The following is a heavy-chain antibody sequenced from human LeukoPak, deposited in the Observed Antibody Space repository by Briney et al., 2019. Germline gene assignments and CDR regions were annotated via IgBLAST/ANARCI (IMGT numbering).Heavy chain of an antibody. CDR1: GYSISSGYY. J-gene: IGHJ3*02. CDR3: ARRSTRDAFDI. D-gene: IGHD2/OR15-2a*01. Sequence: SETLSLTCTVSGYSISSGYYWGWIRQPPGKGLEWIGSIYHSGSTYYNPSLKSRVTISVDKSKNQFSLKLSSVTAADTAVYYCARRSTRDAFDIWGQGTMVTVSS. CDR2: IYHSGST. V-gene: IGHV4-38-2*02.